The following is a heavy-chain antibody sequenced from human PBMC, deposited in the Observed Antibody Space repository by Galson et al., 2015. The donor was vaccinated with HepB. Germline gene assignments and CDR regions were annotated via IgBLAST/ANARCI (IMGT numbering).Heavy chain of an antibody. V-gene: IGHV1-69*13. CDR1: GGTFSSYA. J-gene: IGHJ4*02. Sequence: SVKVSCKASGGTFSSYAISWVRQAPGQGLEWMGGIIPIFGTANYAQKFQGRVTITADESTSTAYMELSSLRSEDTAVYYCARWRYYDSSGYLDYWGQGTLVTVSS. CDR2: IIPIFGTA. CDR3: ARWRYYDSSGYLDY. D-gene: IGHD3-22*01.